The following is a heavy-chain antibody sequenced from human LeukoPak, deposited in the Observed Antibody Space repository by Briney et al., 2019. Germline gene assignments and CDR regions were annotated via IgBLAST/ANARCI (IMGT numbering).Heavy chain of an antibody. V-gene: IGHV4-39*01. D-gene: IGHD3-10*01. Sequence: SETLSLTCTVSGGSISSSSYYWGWIRQPPGKGLEWIGSIYYSGSTYYNPSLKSRVTISVDTSKNQFSLRLSSVTAADTAVYYCARIWFGELLSYLDYWGQGTLVTVSS. J-gene: IGHJ4*02. CDR2: IYYSGST. CDR1: GGSISSSSYY. CDR3: ARIWFGELLSYLDY.